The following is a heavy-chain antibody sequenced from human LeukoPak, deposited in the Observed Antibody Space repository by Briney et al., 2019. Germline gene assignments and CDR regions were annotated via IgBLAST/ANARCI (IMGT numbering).Heavy chain of an antibody. CDR3: ARGVDYYENSGTIDY. Sequence: GGSLRLSCAASGFTFSSYGMHWVRQPPGKGLEWVAIIWYDGSNKTYEDSVKGRFTISRDNSKNTLYLQMNSLRAEDTAVYYCARGVDYYENSGTIDYWGQGTLVTVSS. D-gene: IGHD3-22*01. CDR1: GFTFSSYG. CDR2: IWYDGSNK. V-gene: IGHV3-33*01. J-gene: IGHJ4*02.